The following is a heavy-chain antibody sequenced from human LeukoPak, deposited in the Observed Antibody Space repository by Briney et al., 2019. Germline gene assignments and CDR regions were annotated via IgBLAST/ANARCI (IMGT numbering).Heavy chain of an antibody. CDR1: GDIVSSNSAT. D-gene: IGHD6-19*01. J-gene: IGHJ4*02. CDR3: AAGTALRGFYYFDY. V-gene: IGHV6-1*01. CDR2: TYYRSKWYN. Sequence: SQTLSLTCAISGDIVSSNSATWNWIRQSPSRGLDWLGRTYYRSKWYNDYAVSVKSRTTINPDTSKNQVSLQLNSVTPEDTAVYYCAAGTALRGFYYFDYWGQGTLVTVSS.